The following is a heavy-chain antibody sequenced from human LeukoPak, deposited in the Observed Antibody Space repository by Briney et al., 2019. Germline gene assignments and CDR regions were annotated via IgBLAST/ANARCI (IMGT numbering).Heavy chain of an antibody. CDR2: ITASGHTT. V-gene: IGHV3-23*01. J-gene: IGHJ4*02. CDR1: GFSFSSYA. CDR3: ATRPAADIGPLDF. D-gene: IGHD2-2*01. Sequence: GRSLRLSCAASGFSFSSYAMSWVRQAPGKGLEWVSSITASGHTTSYVDSVKGRFTIPRDNSKNTLYLQMDSLRADETAVYYCATRPAADIGPLDFWGQGTLVTV.